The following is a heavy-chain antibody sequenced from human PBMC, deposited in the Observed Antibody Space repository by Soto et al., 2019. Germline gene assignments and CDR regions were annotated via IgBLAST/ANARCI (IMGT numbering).Heavy chain of an antibody. V-gene: IGHV1-2*02. Sequence: QVQLVQSGAEVKKPGASVKVSCKASGYTFTDYYIHWVRQAPGQGPEWMGWINPKIGVTKYAQKFQGRVSMTRDTSISSAYMELRSLKSDDTAVYYCARGGGSYHLRDGTWGQGTLFTVSS. CDR1: GYTFTDYY. CDR2: INPKIGVT. J-gene: IGHJ5*02. D-gene: IGHD1-26*01. CDR3: ARGGGSYHLRDGT.